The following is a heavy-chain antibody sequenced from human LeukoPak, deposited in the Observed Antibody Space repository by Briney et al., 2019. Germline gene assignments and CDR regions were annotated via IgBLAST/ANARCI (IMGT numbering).Heavy chain of an antibody. J-gene: IGHJ4*02. CDR1: GYTFTSYY. CDR2: INPSGGST. V-gene: IGHV1-46*01. Sequence: ASVKVSCKASGYTFTSYYMHWVRQAPGQGLEWMGIINPSGGSTSYAQKFQGRVTMTRDTSTSTVYMELSSLRSDDTAVYYCARSNLVKWFGELLSPYYFDYWGQGTLVTVSS. D-gene: IGHD3-10*01. CDR3: ARSNLVKWFGELLSPYYFDY.